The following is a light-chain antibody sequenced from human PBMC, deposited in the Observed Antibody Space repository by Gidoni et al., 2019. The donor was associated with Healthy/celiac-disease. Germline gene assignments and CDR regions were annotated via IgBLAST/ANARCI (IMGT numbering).Light chain of an antibody. CDR1: SSDVGGYNY. CDR3: SSYTSSSTLYV. CDR2: DVS. J-gene: IGLJ1*01. V-gene: IGLV2-14*03. Sequence: QSALTQPASVSGSPGQAITISCTGTSSDVGGYNYFSWYQQHPGKAPNIMIYDVSNRPAGVSNRFSGSKSGNTASLTISGLQAEDEADYYCSSYTSSSTLYVFGTGTKVTVL.